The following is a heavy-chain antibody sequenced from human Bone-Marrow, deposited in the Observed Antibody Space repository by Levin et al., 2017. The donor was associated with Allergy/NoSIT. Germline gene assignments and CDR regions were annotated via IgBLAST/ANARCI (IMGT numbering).Heavy chain of an antibody. CDR1: GFTFSHYA. J-gene: IGHJ5*02. V-gene: IGHV3-30-3*01. CDR2: VTHDGNPK. D-gene: IGHD3-10*01. CDR3: ARDRFTYYYGSEGNREVTENWFDP. Sequence: SCVGSGFTFSHYAFNWVRQAPGKGLEWVALVTHDGNPKYYADSVRGRFTISRDNSRNILYLQMNSLRPNDTAVYYCARDRFTYYYGSEGNREVTENWFDPWGQGTLVTVSS.